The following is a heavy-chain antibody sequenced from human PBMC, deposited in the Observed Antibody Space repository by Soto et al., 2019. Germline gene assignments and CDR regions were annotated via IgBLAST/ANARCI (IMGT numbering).Heavy chain of an antibody. CDR2: IDSSGEK. D-gene: IGHD6-19*01. Sequence: QVTLKESGPVLVKPTETLTLRCTASGLSITDSEMGVSWIRQPPGQPLEWLAHIDSSGEKSYRTFLKNRLAISKDTSKSQIVLTMTNMDPADTATYYCARRHLAVAVSPWFDPWGQGIPVTVSS. V-gene: IGHV2-26*01. CDR3: ARRHLAVAVSPWFDP. J-gene: IGHJ5*02. CDR1: GLSITDSEMG.